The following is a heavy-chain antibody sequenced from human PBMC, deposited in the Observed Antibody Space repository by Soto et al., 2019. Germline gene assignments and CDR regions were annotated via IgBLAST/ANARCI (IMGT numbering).Heavy chain of an antibody. Sequence: QVHLVESGGGVVQPGGSLRLSCVASGFTFSRYAMHWVRQAPGQGLEWVAVISRAGSSKYYGDSVKGRFTVSRDNSNNTLYLSMTSLRPDDTAVFYCARSRNGAVPDSINFWGQGTLVTVSS. CDR1: GFTFSRYA. CDR3: ARSRNGAVPDSINF. V-gene: IGHV3-30-3*01. D-gene: IGHD2-8*01. J-gene: IGHJ4*02. CDR2: ISRAGSSK.